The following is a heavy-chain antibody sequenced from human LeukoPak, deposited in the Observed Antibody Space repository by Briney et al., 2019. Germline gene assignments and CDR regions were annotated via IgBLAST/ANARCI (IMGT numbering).Heavy chain of an antibody. CDR3: ARVSGYYYYYYYGMDV. V-gene: IGHV3-30-3*01. J-gene: IGHJ6*02. Sequence: GGSLRLSCAASGFTFSSYVMHWVRQAPGKGLEWVAVISYDGSNKYYADSVKGRFTISRDNSKNTLYLQMNSLRAEDTAVYYCARVSGYYYYYYYGMDVWGQGTTVTVSS. CDR2: ISYDGSNK. CDR1: GFTFSSYV. D-gene: IGHD3-22*01.